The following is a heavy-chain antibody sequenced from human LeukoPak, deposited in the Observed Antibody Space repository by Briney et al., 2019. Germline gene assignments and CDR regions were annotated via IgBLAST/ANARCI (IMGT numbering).Heavy chain of an antibody. D-gene: IGHD2-2*02. CDR3: AKDIVPAAISYRNWFDP. Sequence: GGSLRLSCVASGFTFDDYTMHWVRQVPGKGLEWVSLINWIGDTAYYADSVKGRFTISRDNSKNSLYLQMNSLRTEDTALYYCAKDIVPAAISYRNWFDPWGQGSLVTVSS. CDR1: GFTFDDYT. CDR2: INWIGDTA. J-gene: IGHJ5*02. V-gene: IGHV3-43*01.